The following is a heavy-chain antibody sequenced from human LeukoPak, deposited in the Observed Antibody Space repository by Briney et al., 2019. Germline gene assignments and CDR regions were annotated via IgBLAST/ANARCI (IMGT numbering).Heavy chain of an antibody. J-gene: IGHJ4*02. D-gene: IGHD4/OR15-4a*01. CDR1: GFTFSYYS. V-gene: IGHV3-48*02. Sequence: GGSLRLSCAASGFTFSYYSMNWVRQAPGKGLEWISYSNTDGTISYADSVKGRFTISRDNAEDSLYLQMNSLRDEDTAVYFCVRDRDYAFDFWGQGTLVTVSS. CDR3: VRDRDYAFDF. CDR2: SNTDGTI.